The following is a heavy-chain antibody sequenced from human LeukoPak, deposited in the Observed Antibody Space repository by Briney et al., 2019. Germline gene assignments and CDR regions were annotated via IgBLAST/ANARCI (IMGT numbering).Heavy chain of an antibody. CDR3: ARAHPMEVYGDTDAFDI. D-gene: IGHD4-17*01. Sequence: SVKVSCKASGGTFSSYAISWVRQAPGQGLEWMGRIIPIFGTANYAQKFQGRVTITADESTSTAYMELSSLRSEDTAVYYCARAHPMEVYGDTDAFDIWGQGTMVTVSS. CDR1: GGTFSSYA. CDR2: IIPIFGTA. J-gene: IGHJ3*02. V-gene: IGHV1-69*15.